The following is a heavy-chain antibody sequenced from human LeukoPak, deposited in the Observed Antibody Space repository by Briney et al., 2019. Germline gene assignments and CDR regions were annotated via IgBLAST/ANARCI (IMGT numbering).Heavy chain of an antibody. CDR3: ARDREGSSWYDY. J-gene: IGHJ4*02. CDR1: GFNFSYYW. V-gene: IGHV3-7*04. Sequence: GGSLRLSCAASGFNFSYYWMTWVRQAPGKGVEWVAHIKQDGSEKYYVDYVRGRFTISRDKAKNSLYLHMNSLRADDTAVYYCARDREGSSWYDYWGQGTLVTVSS. CDR2: IKQDGSEK. D-gene: IGHD6-13*01.